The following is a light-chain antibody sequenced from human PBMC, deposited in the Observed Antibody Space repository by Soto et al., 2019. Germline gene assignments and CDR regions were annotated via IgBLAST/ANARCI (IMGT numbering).Light chain of an antibody. CDR3: SSSASRRTS. CDR1: SSDGGGYTY. V-gene: IGLV2-14*03. Sequence: SALAQPASVSGSPGQSITISCTGTSSDGGGYTYVSWYQQHPGKAPKLMIYEVSNRPSGVSHRFSGSKSCNTAPLTISGLQAEDEADYYCSSSASRRTSFASGTKAPVL. CDR2: EVS. J-gene: IGLJ1*01.